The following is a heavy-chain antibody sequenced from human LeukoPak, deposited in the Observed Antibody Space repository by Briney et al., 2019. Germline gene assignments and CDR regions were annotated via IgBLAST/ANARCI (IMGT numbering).Heavy chain of an antibody. CDR2: INTNGSRT. D-gene: IGHD3-10*01. V-gene: IGHV1-46*01. Sequence: SVKLSCTASGYTFTSYYMNWGRQAPGQGLGWMGIINTNGSRTSYAQKFQGRVTMTRDTSSSTAYMELSRLRSDDKAVYYCAREQYYGSGNEYNWFDPWGQGTLVTVSS. CDR1: GYTFTSYY. CDR3: AREQYYGSGNEYNWFDP. J-gene: IGHJ5*02.